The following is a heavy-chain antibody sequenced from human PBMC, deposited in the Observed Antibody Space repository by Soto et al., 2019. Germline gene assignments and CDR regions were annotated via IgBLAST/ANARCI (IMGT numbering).Heavy chain of an antibody. CDR2: ISYDGSNK. CDR1: GFTVSSYG. CDR3: AKDLTGYYDSSGYSAAAFDI. D-gene: IGHD3-22*01. J-gene: IGHJ3*02. V-gene: IGHV3-30*18. Sequence: GGSLRLSFAASGFTVSSYGMHWVRQDPGKGLEWVAVISYDGSNKYYADSVKGRFTISRDNSKNTLYLQMNSLRAEDTAVYYCAKDLTGYYDSSGYSAAAFDIWGQGTMVTVS.